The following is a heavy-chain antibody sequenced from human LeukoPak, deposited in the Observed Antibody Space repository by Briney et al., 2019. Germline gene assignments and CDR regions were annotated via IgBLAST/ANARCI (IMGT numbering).Heavy chain of an antibody. V-gene: IGHV5-51*01. CDR2: IYPGDSDT. Sequence: GESLKISCKGSGYSFNTYWIGWVRHMPGKGLEWMGIIYPGDSDTTYSPSFQGQVTISVDKSISTAYLQWNSLKASDTAVYYCARPLSRAIAARSSWFYWGQGTLVTVSS. J-gene: IGHJ4*02. D-gene: IGHD6-6*01. CDR3: ARPLSRAIAARSSWFY. CDR1: GYSFNTYW.